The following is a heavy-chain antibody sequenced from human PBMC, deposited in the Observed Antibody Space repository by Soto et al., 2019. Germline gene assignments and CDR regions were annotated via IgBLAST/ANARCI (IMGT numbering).Heavy chain of an antibody. Sequence: GGSLRLACAASGFTFGHSAMSWVRQAPGKGLEWVAAISGTGGAAYYADSVKGRFTISRDNSRNTLFLQMNSLRVDDTAIYHCAKPEEVVRGFDFWGLGTLVTVSS. CDR1: GFTFGHSA. V-gene: IGHV3-23*01. D-gene: IGHD3-10*01. CDR3: AKPEEVVRGFDF. J-gene: IGHJ4*02. CDR2: ISGTGGAA.